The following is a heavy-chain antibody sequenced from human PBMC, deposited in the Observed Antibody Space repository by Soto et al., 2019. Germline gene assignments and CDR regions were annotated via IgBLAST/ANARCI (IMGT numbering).Heavy chain of an antibody. CDR3: ARGEQKSRMSLNDAFDI. CDR1: GYTFTSYA. V-gene: IGHV1-3*01. D-gene: IGHD1-26*01. J-gene: IGHJ3*02. Sequence: QVQLVQSGAEVKKPGASVKVSCKASGYTFTSYAMHWVRQAPGQRLEWMGWINAGNGNTKYSQKFQGRVTITRDTSASTAYMELSSMRSEATAVYYCARGEQKSRMSLNDAFDIWGQGTMVTVSS. CDR2: INAGNGNT.